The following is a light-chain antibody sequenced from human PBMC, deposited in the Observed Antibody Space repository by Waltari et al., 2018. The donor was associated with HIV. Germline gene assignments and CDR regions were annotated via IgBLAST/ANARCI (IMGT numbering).Light chain of an antibody. CDR2: RNN. V-gene: IGLV1-47*01. CDR3: VAWDDSLRGVV. J-gene: IGLJ2*01. CDR1: TSNIGSND. Sequence: SVLTQPPSASGTPGPRVTISCSGSTSNIGSNDVFWYQHLPGAAPKLLIHRNNHRPSGVPDRFSGSTSGTSASLAISGLRSEDEADYYCVAWDDSLRGVVFGGGTKVAAL.